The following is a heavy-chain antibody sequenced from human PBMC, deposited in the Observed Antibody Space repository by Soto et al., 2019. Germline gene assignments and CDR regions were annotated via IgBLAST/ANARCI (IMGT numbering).Heavy chain of an antibody. CDR1: GCSCSTFG. Sequence: ALRGSCVALGCSCSTFGMHWVRQAPGKGLEWVAVISYAGSNKYYADSVKGRFTISRDNSENTLYLQMNSLRAEDTAVYYCAKGIYSSGWYFDYWGQGTLVTVSS. J-gene: IGHJ4*02. V-gene: IGHV3-30*18. D-gene: IGHD6-19*01. CDR3: AKGIYSSGWYFDY. CDR2: ISYAGSNK.